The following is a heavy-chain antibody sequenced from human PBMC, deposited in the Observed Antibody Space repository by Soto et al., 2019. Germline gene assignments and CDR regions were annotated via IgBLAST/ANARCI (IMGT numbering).Heavy chain of an antibody. CDR1: GFTFSSYA. J-gene: IGHJ4*02. CDR2: ISGSGDST. CDR3: AKDGSYYDYVWGTYRYLFDN. D-gene: IGHD3-16*02. Sequence: GVLRLSCAASGFTFSSYAMSWVRQAPGRGLEWVSTISGSGDSTYYADSVKGRFTISRDNSKNTLYLQMNSLRAEDTAEYYCAKDGSYYDYVWGTYRYLFDNWGQGALVTVSS. V-gene: IGHV3-23*01.